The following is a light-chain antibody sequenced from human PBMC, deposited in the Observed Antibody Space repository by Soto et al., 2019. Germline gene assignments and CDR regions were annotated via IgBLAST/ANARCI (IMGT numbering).Light chain of an antibody. V-gene: IGLV2-14*01. Sequence: QSVLTQPASVSGYPGQSITISDTGTSSDVGAYNFVSWYQHYPGKAPKVMIYEVNNRPSGVSNRFSGSKSGNTASLTISGLQAEDEADYYCSSFTRSSTYVFGSGTK. CDR3: SSFTRSSTYV. CDR1: SSDVGAYNF. CDR2: EVN. J-gene: IGLJ1*01.